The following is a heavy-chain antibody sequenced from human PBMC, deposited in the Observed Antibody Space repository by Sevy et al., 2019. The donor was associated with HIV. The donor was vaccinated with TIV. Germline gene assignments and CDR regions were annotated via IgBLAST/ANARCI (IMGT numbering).Heavy chain of an antibody. V-gene: IGHV3-30-3*01. CDR2: ISYDGSNK. CDR3: ASANLPATHDY. D-gene: IGHD2-2*01. CDR1: GFTFSSYA. Sequence: GGSLRLSCAASGFTFSSYAMHWVRQAPGKGLEWVAVISYDGSNKYYADSVKGRFTISRDNSKNTLYLQMNSLRAEDTAVYYCASANLPATHDYWGQGTLVTVSS. J-gene: IGHJ4*02.